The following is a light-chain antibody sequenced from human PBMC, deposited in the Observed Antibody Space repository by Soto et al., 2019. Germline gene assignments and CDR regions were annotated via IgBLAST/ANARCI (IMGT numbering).Light chain of an antibody. J-gene: IGKJ3*01. CDR3: QQSYSIPFT. CDR2: DTS. V-gene: IGKV1-39*01. Sequence: DIQMTQSPSSLSASVGDIVTITCRAGQGISTYLNWYQQKPGKAPKILIYDTSSLQIGVPARFSGSGSRTEFTLTISSLQPEDFATYYCQQSYSIPFTFGPGTKVDIK. CDR1: QGISTY.